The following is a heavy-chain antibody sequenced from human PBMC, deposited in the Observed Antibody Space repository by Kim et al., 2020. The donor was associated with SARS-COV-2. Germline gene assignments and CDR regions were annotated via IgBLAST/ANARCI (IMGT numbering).Heavy chain of an antibody. CDR2: INPSGGST. CDR1: GYTFTSYY. D-gene: IGHD3-3*01. CDR3: ASLYYDFWSGYYPNGMDV. J-gene: IGHJ6*01. Sequence: ASVKVSCKASGYTFTSYYMHWVRQAPGQGLEWMGIINPSGGSTSYAQKFQGRVTMTRDTSTSTVYMELSSLRSEDTAVYYCASLYYDFWSGYYPNGMDVWGLGTTVTVSS. V-gene: IGHV1-46*01.